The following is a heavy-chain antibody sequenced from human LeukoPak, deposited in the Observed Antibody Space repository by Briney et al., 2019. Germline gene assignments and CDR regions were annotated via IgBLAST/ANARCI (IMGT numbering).Heavy chain of an antibody. J-gene: IGHJ4*02. D-gene: IGHD1-26*01. Sequence: SETLSLTCTVSGYSISSGYYWGWIRQPPGEGLEWIGRIYTGGSTNYNPSLKSRVTMSVDTSKNQFSLKLNSVTAADTAVYYCARQEGGIVGPYWGQGTLVTVSS. CDR1: GYSISSGYY. CDR3: ARQEGGIVGPY. V-gene: IGHV4-38-2*02. CDR2: IYTGGST.